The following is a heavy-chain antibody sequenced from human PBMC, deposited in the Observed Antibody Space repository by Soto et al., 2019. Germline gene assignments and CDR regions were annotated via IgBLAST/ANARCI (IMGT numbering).Heavy chain of an antibody. D-gene: IGHD3-3*01. Sequence: SDTLSLTCTVSGGSLSSYYWSWIRQPPGKGLEWIGYIYYSGSTNYNPSLKSRVTISVDTSKNQFSLKLSSVTAADTAVYYCARRVGYDFWSGYSDYYYYMDVWGKGTTVTVSS. J-gene: IGHJ6*03. CDR2: IYYSGST. CDR1: GGSLSSYY. CDR3: ARRVGYDFWSGYSDYYYYMDV. V-gene: IGHV4-59*08.